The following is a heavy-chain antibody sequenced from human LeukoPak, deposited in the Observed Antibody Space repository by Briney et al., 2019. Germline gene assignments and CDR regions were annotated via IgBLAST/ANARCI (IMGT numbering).Heavy chain of an antibody. CDR2: IISDGSSI. Sequence: PGGSLRLSCAASGFTLSSYWMHWVRQVPGQGLVWVSRIISDGSSISYADSVKGRFTISRDNAKNSLYLQMNSLRAEDTAVYYCAREHTPFGSGCTAAYWGQGTLVTVSS. CDR1: GFTLSSYW. CDR3: AREHTPFGSGCTAAY. V-gene: IGHV3-74*01. D-gene: IGHD6-19*01. J-gene: IGHJ4*02.